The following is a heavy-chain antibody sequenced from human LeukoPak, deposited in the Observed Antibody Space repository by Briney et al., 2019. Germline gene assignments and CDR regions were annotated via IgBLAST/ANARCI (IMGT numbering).Heavy chain of an antibody. CDR2: IYYSGST. CDR1: GGSISSYY. Sequence: ASETLSLTCTVSGGSISSYYWSWIRQPPGKGLEWIGYIYYSGSTNYNPPLKSRVTISVDTSKNHFSLKLSSVTAADTAVYYCARRDWYFDLWGRGTLVTVSS. J-gene: IGHJ2*01. V-gene: IGHV4-59*08. CDR3: ARRDWYFDL.